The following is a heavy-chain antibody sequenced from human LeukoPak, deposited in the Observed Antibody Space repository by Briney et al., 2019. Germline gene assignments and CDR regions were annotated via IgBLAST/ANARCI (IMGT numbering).Heavy chain of an antibody. CDR2: ISTYSDRI. Sequence: ASVKVSCKASGYTFTNYGISWVRQAPGQRLEWMGWISTYSDRIKYEQNFQGRLTITTDTSTSTAYMDLRGLTSDDTAMYYCARGSYYVHWGQGALVTVSS. CDR3: ARGSYYVH. J-gene: IGHJ4*02. CDR1: GYTFTNYG. V-gene: IGHV1-18*01. D-gene: IGHD1-26*01.